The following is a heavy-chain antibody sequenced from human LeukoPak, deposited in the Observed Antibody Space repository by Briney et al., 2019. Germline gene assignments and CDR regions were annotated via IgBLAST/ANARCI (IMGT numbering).Heavy chain of an antibody. CDR2: ISSSSIYI. V-gene: IGHV3-21*01. CDR1: GFTFSSYS. Sequence: GGSLRLSCAASGFTFSSYSMNWVRQAPGKGLEWVSSISSSSIYIYYADSVKGRFTISRDNAKNSLYLQLTSLRAEDTALYYCARDRGRNSFDYWGQGTLVSVSS. D-gene: IGHD1-14*01. J-gene: IGHJ4*02. CDR3: ARDRGRNSFDY.